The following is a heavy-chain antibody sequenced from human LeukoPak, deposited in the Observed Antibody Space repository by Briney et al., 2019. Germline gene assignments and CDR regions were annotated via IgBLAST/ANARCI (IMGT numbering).Heavy chain of an antibody. J-gene: IGHJ4*02. Sequence: GASVKLSGKASGYTFTDCYMHWVRQAPGQGLEWMGWINPNSGGTNFPHKFQGRVAMTRDTSISTAYMELGSLRSDDTAVYHCARARWQLVPYFDSWGQGTLVTVSS. V-gene: IGHV1-2*02. CDR2: INPNSGGT. CDR3: ARARWQLVPYFDS. D-gene: IGHD6-6*01. CDR1: GYTFTDCY.